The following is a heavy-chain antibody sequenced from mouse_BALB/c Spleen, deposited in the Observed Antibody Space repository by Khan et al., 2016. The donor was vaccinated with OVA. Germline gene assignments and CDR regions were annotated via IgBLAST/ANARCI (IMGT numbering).Heavy chain of an antibody. CDR2: INTHSGVS. Sequence: QIQLVQSGPELKKPGETVRISCKASGYTFTTAGIQWVQKMPGKGLKWIGWINTHSGVSKYAEDFKGRFAFSLEISVSTAYLQITNLKNEDTATYFCARGGAAYYRSDGGAMEYWGRGTSVTVSS. CDR1: GYTFTTAG. CDR3: ARGGAAYYRSDGGAMEY. J-gene: IGHJ4*01. D-gene: IGHD2-12*01. V-gene: IGHV9-4*02.